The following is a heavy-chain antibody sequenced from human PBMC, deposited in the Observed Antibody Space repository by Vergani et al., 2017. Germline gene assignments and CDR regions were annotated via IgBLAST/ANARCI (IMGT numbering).Heavy chain of an antibody. V-gene: IGHV5-10-1*03. Sequence: EVQLVQSGAEVKKPGESLRISCKGSGYSFTSYWISWVRQMPGKGLEWMGRIDPSDSYTNYSPSFQGHVTISADKSISTADLQWSSLKASDTAMYYCARPGLAAAGLPYGMDVWGQGTTVTVSS. CDR2: IDPSDSYT. CDR1: GYSFTSYW. CDR3: ARPGLAAAGLPYGMDV. D-gene: IGHD6-13*01. J-gene: IGHJ6*02.